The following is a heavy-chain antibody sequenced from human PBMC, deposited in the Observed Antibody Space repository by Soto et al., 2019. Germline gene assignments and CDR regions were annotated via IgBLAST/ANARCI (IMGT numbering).Heavy chain of an antibody. CDR2: ISSSSSTI. J-gene: IGHJ6*02. Sequence: GGSLRLSCAASGFTFSSYSMNWVRQAPGKGLEWVSYISSSSSTIYYADSVKGRFTISRDNAKNSLYLQMNSLRDEDTAVYYCARWGYSSGFVYGMDVWGQGTTVTVSS. D-gene: IGHD6-19*01. CDR1: GFTFSSYS. V-gene: IGHV3-48*02. CDR3: ARWGYSSGFVYGMDV.